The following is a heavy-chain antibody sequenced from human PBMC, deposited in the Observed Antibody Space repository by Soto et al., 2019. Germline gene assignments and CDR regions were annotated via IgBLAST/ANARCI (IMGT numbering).Heavy chain of an antibody. V-gene: IGHV1-46*01. CDR1: GYTFTSYY. J-gene: IGHJ4*02. CDR2: INASGGST. Sequence: QVQLVQSGAEVKKPGASVKVSCKASGYTFTSYYMHWVRQAPGQGLEWMGIINASGGSTSYAQKFKSRVTMTRDTSTSTVYMELSSLRSEDTAVYYCARVVPSYGYDWGQGTLVTVSS. CDR3: ARVVPSYGYD. D-gene: IGHD5-18*01.